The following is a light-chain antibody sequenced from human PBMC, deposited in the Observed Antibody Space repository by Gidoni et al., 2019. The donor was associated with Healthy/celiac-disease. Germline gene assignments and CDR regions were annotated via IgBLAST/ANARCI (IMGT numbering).Light chain of an antibody. CDR3: QQYYSYPRT. V-gene: IGKV1-8*01. Sequence: AIRMTQSPSSFPASTGDRVTTTCRASQGISSYLAWYQQKPGKAPKLLIYAASPLQSGVPSRFSGSGSGTDFTLTISCLQSEDFATYYCQQYYSYPRTFGQGTKVEIK. J-gene: IGKJ1*01. CDR2: AAS. CDR1: QGISSY.